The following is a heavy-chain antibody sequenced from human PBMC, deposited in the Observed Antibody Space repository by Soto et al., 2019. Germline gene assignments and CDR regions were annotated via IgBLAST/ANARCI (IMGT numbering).Heavy chain of an antibody. Sequence: QITLKESGPTLVRPTQTLTLTCTFSGFSLSTSGLGVGWIRQPPGKALEWLALIYWNDDKRYSPSLKARLTITKDPSKNQLVLTLTNMDPVDTATYYCAHRPSGWYLFDYWGQGTLVTVSS. CDR3: AHRPSGWYLFDY. V-gene: IGHV2-5*01. J-gene: IGHJ4*02. CDR2: IYWNDDK. D-gene: IGHD6-19*01. CDR1: GFSLSTSGLG.